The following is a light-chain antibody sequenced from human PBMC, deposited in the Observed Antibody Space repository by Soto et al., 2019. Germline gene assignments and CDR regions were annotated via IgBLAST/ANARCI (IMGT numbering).Light chain of an antibody. CDR1: HSVTSTY. J-gene: IGKJ4*01. CDR3: QQYSSSPLT. V-gene: IGKV3-20*01. CDR2: GAS. Sequence: EIVLTQSPGTLSLSPGERATLSCRASHSVTSTYLAWYQQKPGQAPRLLIYGASSSATGIPDRFSGSGSGKDFTLTISRLEPEDFAVYYCQQYSSSPLTFGGGTKVEIK.